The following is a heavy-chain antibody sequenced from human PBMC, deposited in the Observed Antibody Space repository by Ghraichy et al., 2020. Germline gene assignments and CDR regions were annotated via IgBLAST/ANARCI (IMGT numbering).Heavy chain of an antibody. V-gene: IGHV3-23*01. J-gene: IGHJ4*02. CDR3: AKVPVRDWVRSYFEH. Sequence: GGSLRLSCAASGFTFSSYAMSWVRQAPGKGLEVVSAISGSGDATNYADSLQGRFTISRDNSKNTLYVQMHSLRAEDTAVYYCAKVPVRDWVRSYFEHWGRGTPVTVSS. CDR2: ISGSGDAT. CDR1: GFTFSSYA. D-gene: IGHD2-15*01.